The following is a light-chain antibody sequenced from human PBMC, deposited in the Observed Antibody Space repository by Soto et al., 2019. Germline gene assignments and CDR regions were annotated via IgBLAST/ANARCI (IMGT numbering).Light chain of an antibody. CDR3: SSYTSSSTGV. J-gene: IGLJ2*01. CDR2: DVS. Sequence: QSVLTQPASVSGFPGQSITISCTGTSIDVGGYNYVSWYQQHPGKAPKLMIYDVSNRPSGVSNRFSGSKSGNTASLTISGLQAEDEADYYCSSYTSSSTGVFGGGTKVTVL. CDR1: SIDVGGYNY. V-gene: IGLV2-14*01.